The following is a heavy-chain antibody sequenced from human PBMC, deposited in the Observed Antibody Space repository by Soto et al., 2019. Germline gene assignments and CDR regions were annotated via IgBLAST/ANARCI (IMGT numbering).Heavy chain of an antibody. CDR2: IYPGDSDT. CDR3: ATTPRSYYYGMDV. V-gene: IGHV5-51*01. CDR1: GYSFTSYW. Sequence: PGESLKISCKGSGYSFTSYWIGWVRQMPGKGLEWMGIIYPGDSDTRYSPSFQGQVTISADKSISTAYLQWSSLKASDTAMYYCATTPRSYYYGMDVWGQGTTVTVSS. J-gene: IGHJ6*02. D-gene: IGHD2-15*01.